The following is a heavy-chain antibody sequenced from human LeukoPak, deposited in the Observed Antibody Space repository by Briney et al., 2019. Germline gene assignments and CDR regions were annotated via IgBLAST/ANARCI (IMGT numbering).Heavy chain of an antibody. V-gene: IGHV4-4*02. J-gene: IGHJ5*02. CDR2: IYHSGST. Sequence: PSETLSLTCAVSGGSISSSNWWSWVRQPPGKGLGWIGEIYHSGSTNYNPSLKSRVTISVDKSKNQFSLKLSSVTAADTAVYYCARVAVGYYGSGSYYNWFDPWGQGTLVTVSS. D-gene: IGHD3-10*01. CDR1: GGSISSSNW. CDR3: ARVAVGYYGSGSYYNWFDP.